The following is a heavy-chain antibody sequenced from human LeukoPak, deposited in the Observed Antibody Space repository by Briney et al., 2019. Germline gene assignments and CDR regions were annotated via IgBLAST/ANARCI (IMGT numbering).Heavy chain of an antibody. CDR1: GFTFSSYA. V-gene: IGHV3-64*01. J-gene: IGHJ4*02. CDR2: ISNTGGYT. D-gene: IGHD4-17*01. CDR3: ARGRYYGDYLDF. Sequence: PGGSLRLSCAASGFTFSSYAMHWVRQAPGKGLEYVSAISNTGGYTYYANSVKGRFAISRDNSQNTLYLQMGSLRAEDMAVYYCARGRYYGDYLDFWGQGTLVTVSS.